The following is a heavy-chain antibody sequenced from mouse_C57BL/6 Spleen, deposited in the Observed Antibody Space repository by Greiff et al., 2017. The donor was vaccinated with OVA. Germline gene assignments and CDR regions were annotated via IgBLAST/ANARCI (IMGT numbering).Heavy chain of an antibody. CDR3: ARSLYYGSSYYFDY. CDR1: GFSLTSYA. CDR2: IWTGGGT. V-gene: IGHV2-9-1*01. J-gene: IGHJ2*01. D-gene: IGHD1-1*01. Sequence: QVQLQQSGPGLVAPSPSLSITCTVSGFSLTSYAISWVRQPPGKGLEWLGVIWTGGGTNYNSALKSRLSISKDNSKSQVFLKMNSLQTDDTARYYCARSLYYGSSYYFDYWGQGTTLTVSS.